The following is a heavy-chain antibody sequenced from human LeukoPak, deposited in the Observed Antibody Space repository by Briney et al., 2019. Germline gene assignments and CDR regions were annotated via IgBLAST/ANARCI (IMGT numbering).Heavy chain of an antibody. CDR3: SRSLLVTTPHFDY. D-gene: IGHD4-17*01. V-gene: IGHV4-59*08. Sequence: PSETLSLTCTVSGVSGGSISSYYLSWIRQPPGKGLEWIGYIYYSGSTNSNPSLKSRVSISVDTSKNQFSLRLNSVTAADTAVYYCSRSLLVTTPHFDYWGQGILVTVSS. CDR1: GGSISSYY. CDR2: IYYSGST. J-gene: IGHJ4*02.